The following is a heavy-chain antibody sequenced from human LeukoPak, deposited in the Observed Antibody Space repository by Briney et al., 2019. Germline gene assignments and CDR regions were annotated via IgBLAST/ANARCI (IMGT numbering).Heavy chain of an antibody. CDR3: AKDLRGYSGYDLKDY. Sequence: GGSLRLSCAASGFTFSSYAMSWVRQAPGKGLEWVSAISGIGGSTYYADSVKGRFTISRDNSKNTLYLQMNRLRAEDTAVYYCAKDLRGYSGYDLKDYWGQGTLVTVSS. J-gene: IGHJ4*02. CDR2: ISGIGGST. D-gene: IGHD5-12*01. CDR1: GFTFSSYA. V-gene: IGHV3-23*01.